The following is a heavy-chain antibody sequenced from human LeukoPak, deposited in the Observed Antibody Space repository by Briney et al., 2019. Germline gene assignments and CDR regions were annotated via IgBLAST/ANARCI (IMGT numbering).Heavy chain of an antibody. D-gene: IGHD3-9*01. CDR3: ARGYFDWSFDAFDI. CDR2: ISSSGSTI. J-gene: IGHJ3*02. CDR1: GFTFTRYE. Sequence: GGSLRLSCAASGFTFTRYEMNWVRQAPGKGLEWVSYISSSGSTIYYADSVKGRFTISRDNAKNSLYLQMNSLRAEDTAVYYCARGYFDWSFDAFDIWGQGTMVTVSS. V-gene: IGHV3-48*03.